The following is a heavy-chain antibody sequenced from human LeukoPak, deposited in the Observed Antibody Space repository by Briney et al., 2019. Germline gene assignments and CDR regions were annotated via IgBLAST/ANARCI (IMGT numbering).Heavy chain of an antibody. V-gene: IGHV3-48*03. CDR3: ARTKEMATISYFDS. CDR1: GFTLSSYA. J-gene: IGHJ4*02. D-gene: IGHD5-24*01. CDR2: IDSSGSTI. Sequence: GGSLRLSCAASGFTLSSYAMSWVRQAPGKGLEWVSYIDSSGSTIHYADSVKGRFTISRDNAKNSLYLQMNSLRAEDTAVYYCARTKEMATISYFDSWGQGTLVTVSS.